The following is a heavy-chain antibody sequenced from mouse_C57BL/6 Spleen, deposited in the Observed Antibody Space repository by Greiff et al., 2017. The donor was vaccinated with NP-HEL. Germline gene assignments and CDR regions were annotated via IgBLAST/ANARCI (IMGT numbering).Heavy chain of an antibody. D-gene: IGHD2-10*01. Sequence: QVQLQQPGAELVRPGTSVKLSCKASGYTFTSYWMHWVKQRPGQGLEWIGVIDPSDSYTNYNQKFKGKATLTVDTSSSTAYMQLSSLTSEDSAVYYCARSPYPFYAMDYWGQGTSVTVSS. V-gene: IGHV1-59*01. CDR3: ARSPYPFYAMDY. J-gene: IGHJ4*01. CDR1: GYTFTSYW. CDR2: IDPSDSYT.